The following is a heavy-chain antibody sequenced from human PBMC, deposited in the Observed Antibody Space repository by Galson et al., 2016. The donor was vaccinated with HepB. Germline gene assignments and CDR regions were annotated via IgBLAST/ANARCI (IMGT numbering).Heavy chain of an antibody. CDR2: ISGSGGST. Sequence: SLRLSCVASGFTFITYAMSWVRQAPGKGLEWVSTISGSGGSTYYADSVKRRFTISRDNSKNTLYLQMNSLRAEDTAVYYCAKDGRIYCSSASCHDPFHYWGQGTLVTVSS. V-gene: IGHV3-23*01. D-gene: IGHD2-2*01. J-gene: IGHJ4*02. CDR3: AKDGRIYCSSASCHDPFHY. CDR1: GFTFITYA.